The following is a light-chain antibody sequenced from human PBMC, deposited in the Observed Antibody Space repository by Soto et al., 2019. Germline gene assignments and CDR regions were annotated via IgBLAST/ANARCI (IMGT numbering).Light chain of an antibody. CDR1: QSVGSRF. Sequence: EIVLTQSPGTLSLSPGERATLSCRASQSVGSRFLAWYQQKPGQAPRLLMYGASSRATGIPDRFSGTGSGTDFTLTISRLEPEDFEVYYCQQYGSSPYTFGLGTKVDI. J-gene: IGKJ2*01. CDR2: GAS. CDR3: QQYGSSPYT. V-gene: IGKV3-20*01.